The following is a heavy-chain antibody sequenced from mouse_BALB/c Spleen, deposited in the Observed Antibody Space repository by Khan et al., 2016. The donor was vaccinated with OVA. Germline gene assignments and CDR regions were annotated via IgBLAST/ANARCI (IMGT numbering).Heavy chain of an antibody. D-gene: IGHD1-1*01. Sequence: VQLQQAGAELVKPGASVKLSCTASGFNIKDTYMHWVTQRPEQGLNWIGRIDPANGNTKYDPKFQGKATITADTSSNTAYLQLSSLTSEDTAVYYCSPAVVATKAYWGQGTLVTVSA. CDR3: SPAVVATKAY. V-gene: IGHV14-3*02. CDR1: GFNIKDTY. J-gene: IGHJ3*01. CDR2: IDPANGNT.